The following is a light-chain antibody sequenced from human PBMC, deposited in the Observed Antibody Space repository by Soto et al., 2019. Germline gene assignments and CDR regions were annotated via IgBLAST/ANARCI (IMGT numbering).Light chain of an antibody. CDR1: QSLSNNY. CDR3: QQYVATPRT. Sequence: EIVMTQSPATLCVSPGERATLSCRASQSLSNNYLAWYQQKPGQAPRLLIYGASSRATGIPDRFSGSGSGTDFTLTISRLEPEDFAVYYCQQYVATPRTFGPGTTVDIK. J-gene: IGKJ3*01. V-gene: IGKV3-20*01. CDR2: GAS.